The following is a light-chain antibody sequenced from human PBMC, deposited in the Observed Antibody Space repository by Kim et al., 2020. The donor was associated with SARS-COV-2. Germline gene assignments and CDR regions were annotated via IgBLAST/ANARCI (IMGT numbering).Light chain of an antibody. CDR3: QQYGRSQRT. CDR1: QTGTAGY. Sequence: GGGAARSGRAGQTGTAGYLAWYQSSPAQAPRFLVYGVSSRATGIPDRFSGSGSGSGTDFTLTISRLEPEDFAVYYCQQYGRSQRTFGQGTKVDIK. CDR2: GVS. J-gene: IGKJ1*01. V-gene: IGKV3-20*01.